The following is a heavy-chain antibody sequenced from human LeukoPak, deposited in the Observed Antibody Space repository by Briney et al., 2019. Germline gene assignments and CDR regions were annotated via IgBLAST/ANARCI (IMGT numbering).Heavy chain of an antibody. D-gene: IGHD3-9*01. CDR3: ARTLTGGRGGYFDY. Sequence: ASVKVSCKASGYTFTSYDINWVRQAPGQGLEWMGWIIPNSGGTNYAQRFQGRVTMTRDTSISTAYMELTSLRSDDTAVYYCARTLTGGRGGYFDYWGQGTLVTVSS. V-gene: IGHV1-2*02. J-gene: IGHJ4*02. CDR2: IIPNSGGT. CDR1: GYTFTSYD.